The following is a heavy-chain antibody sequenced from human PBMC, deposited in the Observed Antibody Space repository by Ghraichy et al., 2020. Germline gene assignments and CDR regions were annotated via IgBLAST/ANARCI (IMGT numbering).Heavy chain of an antibody. CDR2: IKQDGNEN. V-gene: IGHV3-7*03. J-gene: IGHJ4*02. CDR1: GFTFSNYW. Sequence: ESLNISCAASGFTFSNYWMSWVRRAPGEGLEWVANIKQDGNENYYVDSVKGRFTISRDNAKNSLYLQMNSLRVEDTAVYYCTRASGAGTTVDFWGQGTLVTVSS. D-gene: IGHD1-1*01. CDR3: TRASGAGTTVDF.